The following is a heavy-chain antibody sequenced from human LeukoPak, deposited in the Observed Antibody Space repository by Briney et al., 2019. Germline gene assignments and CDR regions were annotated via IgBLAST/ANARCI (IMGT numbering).Heavy chain of an antibody. CDR3: ARNKVRVAIPYYYYMDV. D-gene: IGHD3-10*01. CDR1: GVSISSGDYY. V-gene: IGHV4-31*03. J-gene: IGHJ6*03. CDR2: IHYRGST. Sequence: SQTLSLTCTVSGVSISSGDYYWNWLRQHPGRGLEWIGNIHYRGSTYFNPSLKSRVTISVDTSKNQFSLELSSVTAADTAVYYCARNKVRVAIPYYYYMDVWGKGTTVTVSS.